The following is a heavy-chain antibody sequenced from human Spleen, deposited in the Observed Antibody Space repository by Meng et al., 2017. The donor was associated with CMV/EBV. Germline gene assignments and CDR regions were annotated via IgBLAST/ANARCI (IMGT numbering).Heavy chain of an antibody. CDR2: ISYDESHK. CDR1: GFTFGSYG. D-gene: IGHD3-10*01. J-gene: IGHJ5*02. Sequence: GESLKISCAVFGFTFGSYGMHWVRQAPGKGLEWVAIISYDESHKDYADSVKDRFSISRDNSKNTLYLQMNNLRLDDTAIYYCAWDGASWGQGTLVTVSS. CDR3: AWDGAS. V-gene: IGHV3-30*19.